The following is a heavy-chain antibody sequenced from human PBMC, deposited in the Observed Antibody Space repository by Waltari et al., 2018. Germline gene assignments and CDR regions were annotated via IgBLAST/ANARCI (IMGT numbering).Heavy chain of an antibody. D-gene: IGHD3-16*01. CDR2: INHSGST. J-gene: IGHJ3*02. V-gene: IGHV4-34*01. CDR1: GGSFSGYY. Sequence: QVQLQQWGAGLLRPSETLSLTCGVSGGSFSGYYWTWIRQTPGKGLEWIGEINHSGSTNYNPSLKSRVTISVDTSKNQFSLKLSSVTAADTAVYYCARLYYDYVWGRYAFDIWGQGTMVTVSS. CDR3: ARLYYDYVWGRYAFDI.